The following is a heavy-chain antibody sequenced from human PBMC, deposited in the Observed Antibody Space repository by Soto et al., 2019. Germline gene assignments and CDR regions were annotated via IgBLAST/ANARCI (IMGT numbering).Heavy chain of an antibody. V-gene: IGHV4-31*03. CDR3: ARVPLHLHGSGSYYLDY. D-gene: IGHD3-10*01. J-gene: IGHJ4*02. CDR1: GGSISSGGYY. CDR2: IYYSGST. Sequence: PSETLSLTCTVSGGSISSGGYYWSWIRQHPGKGLEWIGYIYYSGSTYYNPSLKSRVTISVDTSKNQFSLKLSSVTAADTAVYYCARVPLHLHGSGSYYLDYWGQGTLVTVSS.